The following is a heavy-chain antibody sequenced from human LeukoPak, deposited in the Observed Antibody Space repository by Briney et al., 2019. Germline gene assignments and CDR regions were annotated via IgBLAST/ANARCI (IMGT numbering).Heavy chain of an antibody. V-gene: IGHV3-23*01. CDR1: GLAFSSYA. J-gene: IGHJ4*02. CDR2: ISGSSGST. D-gene: IGHD1-26*01. CDR3: AKGASVGTTSFFDY. Sequence: GGSLRLSCAASGLAFSSYAMSWVRQAPGKGLEWVSAISGSSGSTYYADSVKGRFTISRDNSKNTLYLQINSLRAEDTAVYYCAKGASVGTTSFFDYWGQGTLVTVSS.